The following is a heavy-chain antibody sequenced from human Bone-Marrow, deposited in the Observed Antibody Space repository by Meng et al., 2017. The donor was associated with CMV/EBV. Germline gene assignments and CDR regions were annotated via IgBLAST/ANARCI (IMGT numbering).Heavy chain of an antibody. CDR1: GFTFSSYS. CDR3: ARDSPELPYTVLFGVVIRAYFYGLDV. Sequence: GESLKISCAASGFTFSSYSMNWVRQAPGKGLEWVSSISSSSSYIYYADSVKGRFTISRDNAKNSLYLQMNSLRAEDTAVYYCARDSPELPYTVLFGVVIRAYFYGLDVWGRGTTVTGSS. CDR2: ISSSSSYI. D-gene: IGHD3-3*01. J-gene: IGHJ6*01. V-gene: IGHV3-21*01.